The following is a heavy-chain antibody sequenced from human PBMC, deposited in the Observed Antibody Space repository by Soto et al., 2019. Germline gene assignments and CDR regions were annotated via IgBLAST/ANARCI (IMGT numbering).Heavy chain of an antibody. CDR1: GFTFSSYA. Sequence: EVQLLESGGGLVQPGGSLRLSCAASGFTFSSYAMSWVRQAPGKGLEWVSALSGSGGSTYYADSVKGRFTISRDNSKNTLYLQMNSLRTEDTAVYYCAKAFDSGYDWIGCDYWGQGTLVTFSS. V-gene: IGHV3-23*01. CDR2: LSGSGGST. CDR3: AKAFDSGYDWIGCDY. D-gene: IGHD5-12*01. J-gene: IGHJ4*02.